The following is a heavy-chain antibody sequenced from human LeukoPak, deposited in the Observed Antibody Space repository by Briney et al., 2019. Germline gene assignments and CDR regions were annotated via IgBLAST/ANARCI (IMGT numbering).Heavy chain of an antibody. CDR1: GGSVSSGSYY. D-gene: IGHD3-16*01. Sequence: PSETLSLTCTVSGGSVSSGSYYWSWIRQPPGKGLEWIGYIYYSGSTNYNPSLKSRVTISVDTSKNQFSLKLSSVTAADTAVYYCARGDATYFDSWGQGTLVTVSS. V-gene: IGHV4-61*01. CDR3: ARGDATYFDS. CDR2: IYYSGST. J-gene: IGHJ4*02.